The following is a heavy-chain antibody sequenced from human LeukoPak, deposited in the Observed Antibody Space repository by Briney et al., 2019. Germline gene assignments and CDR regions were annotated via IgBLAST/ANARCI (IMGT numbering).Heavy chain of an antibody. V-gene: IGHV1-18*01. Sequence: ASVKVSCKASGYTFTNFGISWVRQAPGQGLEWMGWISAYNGNTNYAQKLQGRVTMTTDTSTSTAYMELRSLRSDDTAVYYCARDDYSPGNDYWGQGTLVTVSS. D-gene: IGHD4-11*01. CDR2: ISAYNGNT. CDR3: ARDDYSPGNDY. CDR1: GYTFTNFG. J-gene: IGHJ4*02.